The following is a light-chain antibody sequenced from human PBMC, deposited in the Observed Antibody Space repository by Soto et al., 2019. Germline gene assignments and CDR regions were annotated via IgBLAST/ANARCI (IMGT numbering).Light chain of an antibody. CDR3: NSHTISNTRV. CDR1: SSDVGAYNH. V-gene: IGLV2-14*01. Sequence: QSVLTQPASVSGSPGQSITISCTGTSSDVGAYNHVSWYQHHPGKAPKLMIYDVSNRPSGVSNRFSGSKSGYTASLTISGLLAEAEADYYCNSHTISNTRVFGTGTKVTVL. J-gene: IGLJ1*01. CDR2: DVS.